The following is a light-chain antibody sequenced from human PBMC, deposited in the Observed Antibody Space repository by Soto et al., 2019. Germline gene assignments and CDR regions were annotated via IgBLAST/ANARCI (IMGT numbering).Light chain of an antibody. Sequence: IQMTQSPSTLSASVGDRVTITCRASQIIGSSLAWYQQKPGKAPKLLIYDAVSLQSGVPSRFSGSESGTEFTLTISRLQPDDSATYYCQQYYSYPYTFGQGTKLEIK. J-gene: IGKJ2*01. CDR1: QIIGSS. CDR2: DAV. V-gene: IGKV1-5*01. CDR3: QQYYSYPYT.